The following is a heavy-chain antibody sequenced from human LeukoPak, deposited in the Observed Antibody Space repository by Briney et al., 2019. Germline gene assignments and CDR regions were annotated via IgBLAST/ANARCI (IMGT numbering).Heavy chain of an antibody. D-gene: IGHD3-9*01. CDR2: INGDGSST. CDR3: ARTMTGAFFDY. Sequence: GGSLRLSCAASGFTFSTYWIHWVRQAPGKGLVWVSYINGDGSSTSYADSVKGRFAISRNNAKNTLYLQMNSLRAEDTAVYYCARTMTGAFFDYWGQGALVTVSS. V-gene: IGHV3-74*01. CDR1: GFTFSTYW. J-gene: IGHJ4*02.